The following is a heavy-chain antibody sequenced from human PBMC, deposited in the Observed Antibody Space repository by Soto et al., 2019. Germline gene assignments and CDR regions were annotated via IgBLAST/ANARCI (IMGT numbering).Heavy chain of an antibody. V-gene: IGHV1-69*13. D-gene: IGHD2-2*01. CDR3: ARGFSSTILGLYYYYGMDV. CDR1: GGTFSSYA. Sequence: SVKVSCKASGGTFSSYAISWVRQAPGQGLEWMGGIIPIFGTANYAQKFQGRVTITADESTSTAYMELSSLRSEDTAVYYCARGFSSTILGLYYYYGMDVWGQGTTVTVSS. CDR2: IIPIFGTA. J-gene: IGHJ6*02.